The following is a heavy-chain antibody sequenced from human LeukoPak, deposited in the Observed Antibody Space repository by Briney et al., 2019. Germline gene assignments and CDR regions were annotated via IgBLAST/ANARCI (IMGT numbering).Heavy chain of an antibody. Sequence: GGSLRLSCAASGFTFSSYSMNWVRRAPGKGLEWVSSISSSSSYIYYADSVKGRFTISRDNAKNSLYLQMNSLRAEDTAVYYCASNYYDILTGYSHHFDYWGQGTLVTVSS. CDR2: ISSSSSYI. D-gene: IGHD3-9*01. V-gene: IGHV3-21*01. J-gene: IGHJ4*02. CDR3: ASNYYDILTGYSHHFDY. CDR1: GFTFSSYS.